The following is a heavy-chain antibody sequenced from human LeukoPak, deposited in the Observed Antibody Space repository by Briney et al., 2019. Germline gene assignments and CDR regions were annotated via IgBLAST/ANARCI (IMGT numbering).Heavy chain of an antibody. CDR1: GGSISSFY. CDR3: AKGSEVGPVDY. J-gene: IGHJ4*02. Sequence: PSETLSLTCTVSGGSISSFYWSWVRQAPGKGLEWVSAISGGGYTTYYADSVKGRFTISRDNSKNTLYLQMNSLRVEDTAVYYCAKGSEVGPVDYWGQGTLVTVSS. CDR2: ISGGGYTT. V-gene: IGHV3-23*01. D-gene: IGHD1-26*01.